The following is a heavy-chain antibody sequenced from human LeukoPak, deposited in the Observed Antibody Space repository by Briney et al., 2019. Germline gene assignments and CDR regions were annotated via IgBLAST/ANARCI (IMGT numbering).Heavy chain of an antibody. D-gene: IGHD1-26*01. CDR2: IYYSGST. CDR3: ARHEEGGSYYNHYYYYYMDV. Sequence: PSETLSLTCTVSGGSISSSSYYWGWIRQPPGKGLEWIGSIYYSGSTYYNPSLKSRVTISVDTSKNQCSLKLSSVTAADTAVYYCARHEEGGSYYNHYYYYYMDVWGKGTTVTVSS. V-gene: IGHV4-39*01. CDR1: GGSISSSSYY. J-gene: IGHJ6*03.